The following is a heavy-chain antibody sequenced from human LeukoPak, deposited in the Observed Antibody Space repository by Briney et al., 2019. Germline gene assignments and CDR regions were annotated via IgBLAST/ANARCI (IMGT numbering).Heavy chain of an antibody. V-gene: IGHV1-2*02. CDR1: GYTFTGYY. J-gene: IGHJ4*02. CDR2: INPNSGGT. D-gene: IGHD2-15*01. CDR3: ARPYCSGGSCHDYFDY. Sequence: LRASVRVSCKASGYTFTGYYMHWVRQAPGQGLEWMGWINPNSGGTNYAQKFQGRVTITRDTSISTAYMELSGLTSDDTAVYYCARPYCSGGSCHDYFDYWGQGTLVTVSS.